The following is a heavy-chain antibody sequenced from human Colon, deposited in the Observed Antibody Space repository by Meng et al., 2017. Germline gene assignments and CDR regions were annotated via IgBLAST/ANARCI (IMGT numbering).Heavy chain of an antibody. V-gene: IGHV4-4*07. CDR1: GCSISSYY. CDR3: ARVLRGTGTSLDAFDI. D-gene: IGHD1-1*01. Sequence: SETLSLTCTVSGCSISSYYWSWIRQPAGKGLEWIGRIYTSGSTNYNPSLKSRVTMSVDTSKNQFSLKLSSVTAADTAVYYCARVLRGTGTSLDAFDIWGQGTMVTV. J-gene: IGHJ3*02. CDR2: IYTSGST.